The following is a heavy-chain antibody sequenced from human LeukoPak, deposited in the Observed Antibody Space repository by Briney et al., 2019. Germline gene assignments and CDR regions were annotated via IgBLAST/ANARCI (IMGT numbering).Heavy chain of an antibody. CDR3: ARDSSVYLPPYYYYGMDV. Sequence: SETLSLTCAVSGGSISSGGYSWSWIRQPPGKGLEWIGYIYHSGSTYYNPSLKSRVTISVDRSKNQFSLKLSSVTAADTAVYYCARDSSVYLPPYYYYGMDVWGQGTTVTVSS. J-gene: IGHJ6*02. CDR2: IYHSGST. D-gene: IGHD5/OR15-5a*01. V-gene: IGHV4-30-2*01. CDR1: GGSISSGGYS.